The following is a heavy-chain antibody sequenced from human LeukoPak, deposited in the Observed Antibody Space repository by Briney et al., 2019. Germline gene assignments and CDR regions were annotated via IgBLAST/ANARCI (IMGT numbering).Heavy chain of an antibody. D-gene: IGHD3-10*01. V-gene: IGHV3-33*08. CDR2: IWYDGSNK. CDR3: ARARIYYYGSGSYRGAALDY. J-gene: IGHJ4*02. CDR1: GFTFSGYG. Sequence: GGSLRLSCAASGFTFSGYGMHWVRQAPGKGLEWVVMIWYDGSNKYYADSVKGRFTISRDNSKNTVYLQMNSLRAEDTAVYYCARARIYYYGSGSYRGAALDYWGQGTLVTVSS.